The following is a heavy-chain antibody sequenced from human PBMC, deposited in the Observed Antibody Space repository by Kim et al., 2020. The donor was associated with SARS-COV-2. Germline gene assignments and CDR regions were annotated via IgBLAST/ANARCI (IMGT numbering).Heavy chain of an antibody. Sequence: SETLSLTCTVSGGSISSYYWSWIRQPPGKGLEWIGYIYYSGSTNYNPSLKSRVTISVDTSKNQFSLKLSSVTAADTAVYYCARDGGSQTPGSFDIWGQGTMVTVSS. CDR2: IYYSGST. J-gene: IGHJ3*02. CDR1: GGSISSYY. D-gene: IGHD1-26*01. CDR3: ARDGGSQTPGSFDI. V-gene: IGHV4-59*01.